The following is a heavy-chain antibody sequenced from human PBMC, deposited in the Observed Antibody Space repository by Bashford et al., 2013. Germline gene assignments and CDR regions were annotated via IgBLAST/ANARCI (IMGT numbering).Heavy chain of an antibody. Sequence: WIRQPPGKALEWLARIDWDDDKFYTTSLKTRLAVSKDASKNQVVLKVTNMGPLDTGTYYCARTTSVPRLYFDYWGQGLLVTVSS. V-gene: IGHV2-70*04. CDR2: IDWDDDK. D-gene: IGHD1-1*01. J-gene: IGHJ4*02. CDR3: ARTTSVPRLYFDY.